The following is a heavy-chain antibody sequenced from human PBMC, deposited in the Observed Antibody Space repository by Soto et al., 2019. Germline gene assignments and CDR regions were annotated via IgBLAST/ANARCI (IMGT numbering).Heavy chain of an antibody. V-gene: IGHV1-2*04. J-gene: IGHJ4*02. CDR2: INPNSGGT. D-gene: IGHD4-17*01. CDR3: ARVPDYGDPYYFDY. CDR1: GNTFTSYY. Sequence: APVKVSCKASGNTFTSYYMHPVRQNPGQGLEWMGWINPNSGGTNYAQKFQGWVTMTRDTSISTAYMELSRLRSDDTAVYYCARVPDYGDPYYFDYWGQGTLVTVSS.